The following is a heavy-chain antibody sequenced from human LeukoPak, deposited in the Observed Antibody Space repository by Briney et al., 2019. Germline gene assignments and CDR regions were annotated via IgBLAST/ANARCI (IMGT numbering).Heavy chain of an antibody. CDR3: ARAQNYDILTGEGYYFDY. CDR2: NYYSGST. Sequence: SETLSLTCTVSGGSISSYYWSWIRQPPERGLEWGGYNYYSGSTNYNPSLKSRVTISVDTSKNPISLKLSSVTAADTAVYYCARAQNYDILTGEGYYFDYWGQGTLVTVSS. D-gene: IGHD3-9*01. J-gene: IGHJ4*02. V-gene: IGHV4-59*01. CDR1: GGSISSYY.